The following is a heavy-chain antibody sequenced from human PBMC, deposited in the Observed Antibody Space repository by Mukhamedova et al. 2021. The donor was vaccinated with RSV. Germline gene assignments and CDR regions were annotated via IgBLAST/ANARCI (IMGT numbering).Heavy chain of an antibody. CDR2: INEDGSVK. CDR3: VRDDSTGLFYLDH. J-gene: IGHJ4*02. D-gene: IGHD2-2*01. V-gene: IGHV3-7*01. Sequence: GKGLERVANINEDGSVKLYLDSGKGGFTVSRDNAKNSLFLQMNSLRAEDSGHYFCVRDDSTGLFYLDHWGQGISVTVSS.